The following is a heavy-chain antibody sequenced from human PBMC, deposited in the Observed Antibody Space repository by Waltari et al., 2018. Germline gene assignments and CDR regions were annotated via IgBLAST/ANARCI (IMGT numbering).Heavy chain of an antibody. J-gene: IGHJ6*03. CDR1: GFTFTSSA. D-gene: IGHD1-1*01. V-gene: IGHV1-58*01. Sequence: QMQLVQSGPEVKKPGTSVKVYCKASGFTFTSSAVQWVRQAGGQRLEWIGLICVGSGNTTYSQKFQERVTSTSDMSTSTAYMELSSLRSEDTAVYYCAAVPWGGSYYYYYMDVWGKGTTVTVSS. CDR2: ICVGSGNT. CDR3: AAVPWGGSYYYYYMDV.